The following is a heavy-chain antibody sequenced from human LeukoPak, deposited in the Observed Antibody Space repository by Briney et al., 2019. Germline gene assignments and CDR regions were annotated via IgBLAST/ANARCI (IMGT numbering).Heavy chain of an antibody. CDR2: ISSSSSYI. J-gene: IGHJ3*02. Sequence: PGGSLRLSCAASGFTFSSYSMNWVRQAPGKGLEWVSSISSSSSYIYYADSVKGRFTISRDNAKNSLYLQMNSLRAEDTAVYYCARVQYSSSWYDAFDIWGQGTMVTASS. D-gene: IGHD6-13*01. CDR3: ARVQYSSSWYDAFDI. CDR1: GFTFSSYS. V-gene: IGHV3-21*01.